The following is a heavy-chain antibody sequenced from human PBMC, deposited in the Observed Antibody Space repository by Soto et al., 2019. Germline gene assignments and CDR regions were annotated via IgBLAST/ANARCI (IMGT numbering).Heavy chain of an antibody. CDR1: GFTFSGSA. V-gene: IGHV3-73*01. Sequence: EVQLVESGGGLVQPGGSLKLSCAVSGFTFSGSAMHWVRQASGKGLEWVGRIRGKGYNYATAYAASVIGRFTISRDDSKNTAYLQMSSLKTEDTALYYCARASGPFDYWGQGTLVTVSS. J-gene: IGHJ4*02. CDR3: ARASGPFDY. CDR2: IRGKGYNYAT.